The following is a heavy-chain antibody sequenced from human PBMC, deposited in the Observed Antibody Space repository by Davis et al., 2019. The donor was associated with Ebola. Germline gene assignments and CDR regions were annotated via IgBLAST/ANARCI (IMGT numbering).Heavy chain of an antibody. CDR2: ISGSGGST. CDR1: GFTFSSYA. Sequence: GGSLRLSCAASGFTFSSYAMSWVRQAPGKGLEWVSAISGSGGSTYYADSVKGRFTISRDSSKNTLHLQMSSLRAEDMAVYYCVKGSGSYFNYYGMDVWGQGTTVTVSS. D-gene: IGHD3-10*01. CDR3: VKGSGSYFNYYGMDV. J-gene: IGHJ6*02. V-gene: IGHV3-23*01.